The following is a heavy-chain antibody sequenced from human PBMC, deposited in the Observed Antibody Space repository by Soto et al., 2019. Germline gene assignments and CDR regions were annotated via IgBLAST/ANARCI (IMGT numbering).Heavy chain of an antibody. J-gene: IGHJ4*02. D-gene: IGHD1-1*01. CDR1: GFTFRSHA. CDR2: INGSGSET. Sequence: PGGSLRLSCAASGFTFRSHAMNWVRQAPGKGLEWVSDINGSGSETYYGNSVKGRFTTSRDNSKSMSFLQLNSLRGDDTAVYYCARRARDGRNSAIDFWGQGTLVTVSS. V-gene: IGHV3-23*01. CDR3: ARRARDGRNSAIDF.